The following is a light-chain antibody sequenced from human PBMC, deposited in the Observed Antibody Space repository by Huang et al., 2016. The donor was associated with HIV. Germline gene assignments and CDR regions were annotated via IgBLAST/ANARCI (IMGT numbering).Light chain of an antibody. Sequence: EIVLTQSPATLPLSPGDRATLTCRASQSVRSYLAWYQQKPGQAPRLLIYDASNRAPGIPASFSGSGSATDFTLTISSLEPEDFAVYYCQQRFNWPPITFGQGTRLEIK. J-gene: IGKJ5*01. CDR2: DAS. CDR1: QSVRSY. V-gene: IGKV3-11*01. CDR3: QQRFNWPPIT.